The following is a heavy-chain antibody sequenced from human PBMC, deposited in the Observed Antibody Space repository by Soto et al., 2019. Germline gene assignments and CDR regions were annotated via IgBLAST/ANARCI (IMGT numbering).Heavy chain of an antibody. CDR3: ARVGYCSSTSCSFAFDI. CDR2: IIPIFGTA. V-gene: IGHV1-69*06. Sequence: SVKVSCKASGGTFSSYAISWVRQAPGQGLEWMGGIIPIFGTANYAQKFQGRVTITADKSTSTAYMELSSLRSEDTAVYYCARVGYCSSTSCSFAFDIWGQVTMVTVSS. D-gene: IGHD2-2*01. CDR1: GGTFSSYA. J-gene: IGHJ3*02.